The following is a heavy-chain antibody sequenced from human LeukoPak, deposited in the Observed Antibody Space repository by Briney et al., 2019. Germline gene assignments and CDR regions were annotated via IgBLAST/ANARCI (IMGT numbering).Heavy chain of an antibody. D-gene: IGHD2-2*01. CDR1: GFTSSSYA. J-gene: IGHJ4*02. CDR3: AKDKSSSTSCHKFDY. Sequence: GGSLRLSCAASGFTSSSYAMSWVRQAPGKGLEWVSAISGSGGSTYYADSVKGRFTISRDKSKNTLYLQMNSLRAEDTAVYYCAKDKSSSTSCHKFDYWGQGTLVTVSS. V-gene: IGHV3-23*01. CDR2: ISGSGGST.